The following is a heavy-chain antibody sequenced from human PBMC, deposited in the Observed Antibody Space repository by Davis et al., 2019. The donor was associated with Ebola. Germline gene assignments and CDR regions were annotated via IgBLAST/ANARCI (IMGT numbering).Heavy chain of an antibody. CDR3: AGGRNDYNDGMDV. Sequence: PGGSLRLSCAASGFTFSSYWMSWVRQAPGKGLEWVANIKKDGSQKYYVDSVKGRFTLSRDNAKNSLYLQMNSLRDEDTAVYYCAGGRNDYNDGMDVWGQGTTVTVSS. CDR1: GFTFSSYW. V-gene: IGHV3-7*01. CDR2: IKKDGSQK. J-gene: IGHJ6*02. D-gene: IGHD1-1*01.